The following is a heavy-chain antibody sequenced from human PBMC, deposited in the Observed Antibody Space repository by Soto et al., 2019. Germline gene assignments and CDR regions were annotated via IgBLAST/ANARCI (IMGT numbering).Heavy chain of an antibody. CDR2: ISPTGEQR. Sequence: GGSLRLSCAASRFTFRNYGMSWVRQGPGKGLEWVSGISPTGEQRFYVDSVKGRFFISRDNSQNTLSLEMSNLRADDAAVYYCAKRYGSGSYRDFNSYYGMDIWGQGTSVTVSS. CDR1: RFTFRNYG. V-gene: IGHV3-23*01. J-gene: IGHJ6*02. CDR3: AKRYGSGSYRDFNSYYGMDI. D-gene: IGHD3-10*01.